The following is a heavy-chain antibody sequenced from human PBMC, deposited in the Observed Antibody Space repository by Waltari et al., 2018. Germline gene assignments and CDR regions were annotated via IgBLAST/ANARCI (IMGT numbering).Heavy chain of an antibody. V-gene: IGHV4-39*07. Sequence: QLQLQESGPGLVKPSETLSLTCTVSGGSISSSSYYWGWIRQPPGKGLEWIGSIYYSGSTYSHPSLKSRVTISVDTSKNQFSRKVSSVTAADTAVYYCARARGSSWYSGMDYWGQGTLVTVSS. D-gene: IGHD6-13*01. J-gene: IGHJ4*02. CDR3: ARARGSSWYSGMDY. CDR1: GGSISSSSYY. CDR2: IYYSGST.